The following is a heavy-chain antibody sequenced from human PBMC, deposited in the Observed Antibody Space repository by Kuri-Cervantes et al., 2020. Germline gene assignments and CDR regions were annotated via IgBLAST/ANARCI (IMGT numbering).Heavy chain of an antibody. D-gene: IGHD5-24*01. V-gene: IGHV4-34*01. Sequence: ESLKISCAASGFTFSSYGMHWVRQPPGKGLEWIGEIDHRGRPNYNPSLQSRATISMDRSKNQFSLKLSSVTAADTAVYYCARGHRRDGYNLGYWGQGTLVTVSS. J-gene: IGHJ4*02. CDR1: GFTFSSYG. CDR2: IDHRGRP. CDR3: ARGHRRDGYNLGY.